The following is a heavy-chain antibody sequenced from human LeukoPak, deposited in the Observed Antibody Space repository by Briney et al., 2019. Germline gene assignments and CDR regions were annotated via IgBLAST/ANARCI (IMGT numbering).Heavy chain of an antibody. J-gene: IGHJ3*02. Sequence: GGSLRLSCAASGFTFSSHWMHWVRQAPGKGLVWVSRIESDGSSTSYADSVKGRFTISRDNAKNTLYLQMNSLRAEDTAVYYCARPTFSGYYSGPFDIWGQGTIVTVSS. CDR1: GFTFSSHW. CDR3: ARPTFSGYYSGPFDI. D-gene: IGHD3-22*01. V-gene: IGHV3-74*01. CDR2: IESDGSST.